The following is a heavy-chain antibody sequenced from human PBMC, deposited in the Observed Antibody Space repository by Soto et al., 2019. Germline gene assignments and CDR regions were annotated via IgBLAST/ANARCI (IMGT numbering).Heavy chain of an antibody. D-gene: IGHD5-18*01. CDR1: GGSISSSSYY. CDR2: IFYGGST. Sequence: SETMSRTCTVSGGSISSSSYYWGWIRQPPGKGLEWIGSIFYGGSTYYNPSLRIRVTISVDTSKKQFSLKLGSVTAADTAVYYCASRRLHSYGYVYWGQGTLITVSS. V-gene: IGHV4-39*01. CDR3: ASRRLHSYGYVY. J-gene: IGHJ4*02.